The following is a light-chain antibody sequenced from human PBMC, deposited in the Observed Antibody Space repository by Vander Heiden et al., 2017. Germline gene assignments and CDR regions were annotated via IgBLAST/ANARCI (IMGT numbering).Light chain of an antibody. J-gene: IGKJ2*01. V-gene: IGKV3-20*01. Sequence: EIMLTQSPGTLSLSPGERATLSCRASQSVSRSYLAWYQQKPGQAPRLLIYGVSSRAAGIPDRFSGSGSGTDFTLTISRLEPEDFAVYFCQQYGSSPPTFGQGTKLEIK. CDR3: QQYGSSPPT. CDR1: QSVSRSY. CDR2: GVS.